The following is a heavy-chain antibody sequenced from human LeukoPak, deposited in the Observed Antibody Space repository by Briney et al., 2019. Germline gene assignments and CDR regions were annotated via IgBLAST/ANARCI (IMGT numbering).Heavy chain of an antibody. CDR1: RFTFSSYG. J-gene: IGHJ6*03. CDR2: IRYDGSNQ. D-gene: IGHD6-13*01. V-gene: IGHV3-30*02. Sequence: PGGSLRLSCAASRFTFSSYGMHWVRQAPGKGLEWVAFIRYDGSNQYYADSVKGRITVSRDNSKNTLNLQMNSLRTEDTAVYYCARDLEDSGWYLYYYYYYMDVWGKGTTVTISS. CDR3: ARDLEDSGWYLYYYYYYMDV.